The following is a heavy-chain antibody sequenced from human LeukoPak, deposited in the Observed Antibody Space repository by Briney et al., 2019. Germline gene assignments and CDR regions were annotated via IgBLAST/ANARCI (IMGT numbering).Heavy chain of an antibody. V-gene: IGHV1-46*01. CDR3: ASQDFYDSSGYYQPNFDY. D-gene: IGHD3-22*01. CDR1: GYTFTSYY. CDR2: INPSGGST. J-gene: IGHJ4*02. Sequence: GALVKVSCKASGYTFTSYYMHWVRQAPGQGLEWMGIINPSGGSTSYAQKFQGRVTMTRDTSTSTVYMELSSLRSGDTAVYYCASQDFYDSSGYYQPNFDYWGQGTLVTVSS.